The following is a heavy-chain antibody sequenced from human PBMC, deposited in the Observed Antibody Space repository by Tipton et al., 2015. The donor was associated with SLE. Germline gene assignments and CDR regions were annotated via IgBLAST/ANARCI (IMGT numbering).Heavy chain of an antibody. V-gene: IGHV6-1*01. CDR2: TYYRSKWYN. CDR3: ARAEMTTEGSVFYFYVDV. D-gene: IGHD5-24*01. CDR1: GDSVSSNSAA. J-gene: IGHJ6*03. Sequence: GLVKPSQTLSLTCAISGDSVSSNSAAWNWIRQSPSRGLEWLGRTYYRSKWYNDYAVSVKSRITINPDTSKNQFSLQLNSVTPEDTAVYYCARAEMTTEGSVFYFYVDVWGKGTTVTVSS.